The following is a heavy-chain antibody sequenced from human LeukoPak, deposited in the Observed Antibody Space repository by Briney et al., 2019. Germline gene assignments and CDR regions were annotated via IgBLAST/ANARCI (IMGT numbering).Heavy chain of an antibody. Sequence: GGSLRLSCAAFGFTFSDYYMSWIRQAPGKGLEWVSYISSSGSTIYYADSVKGRFTISRDNAKNSLYLQMNSLRAEDTAVYYCARRDRSGNSFYYYYYGMDVWGQGTTVTVSS. D-gene: IGHD4-23*01. CDR3: ARRDRSGNSFYYYYYGMDV. CDR1: GFTFSDYY. V-gene: IGHV3-11*01. J-gene: IGHJ6*02. CDR2: ISSSGSTI.